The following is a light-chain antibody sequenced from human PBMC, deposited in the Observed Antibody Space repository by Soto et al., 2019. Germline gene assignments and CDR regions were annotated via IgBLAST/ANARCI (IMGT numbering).Light chain of an antibody. CDR3: QQSYSTPPA. CDR1: QSISSY. V-gene: IGKV1-39*01. CDR2: AAS. J-gene: IGKJ1*01. Sequence: DIQMTQSPSSLSASVGDRVTITCRASQSISSYLNWYHQKPGKAPKLLIYAASSLQSGVPSRFSGSGSGTDFTLTISRLQPEDFATYYCQQSYSTPPAFGQGTKVDIK.